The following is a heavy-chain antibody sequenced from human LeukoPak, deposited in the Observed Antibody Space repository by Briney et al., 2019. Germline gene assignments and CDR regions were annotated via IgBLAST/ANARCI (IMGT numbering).Heavy chain of an antibody. Sequence: ASVKVSCKASGYTFTSYGISWVRQAPGQGLEWMGWISAYNGNTNYAQKLQGRVTMTTDTSTSTAYMELRSLRFDDTAVYYCARDRNYHFWSGYLMFDYWGQGTLVTVSS. CDR1: GYTFTSYG. V-gene: IGHV1-18*01. CDR2: ISAYNGNT. CDR3: ARDRNYHFWSGYLMFDY. D-gene: IGHD3-3*02. J-gene: IGHJ4*02.